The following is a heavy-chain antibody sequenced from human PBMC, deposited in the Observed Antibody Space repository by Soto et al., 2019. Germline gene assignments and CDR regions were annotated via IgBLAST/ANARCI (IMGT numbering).Heavy chain of an antibody. V-gene: IGHV5-51*01. D-gene: IGHD2-8*01. J-gene: IGHJ5*02. CDR2: IYPGDSDT. Sequence: GESLKISCKGSGYSFTSYWIGWVRQMPGKGLEWMGIIYPGDSDTRYSPSFQGQVTISADKSISTAYLQWSSLKASDTAMYYCARLTDCSSTSCPTERYCTNGVCYYRTNWFDPWGQGTLVTVSS. CDR3: ARLTDCSSTSCPTERYCTNGVCYYRTNWFDP. CDR1: GYSFTSYW.